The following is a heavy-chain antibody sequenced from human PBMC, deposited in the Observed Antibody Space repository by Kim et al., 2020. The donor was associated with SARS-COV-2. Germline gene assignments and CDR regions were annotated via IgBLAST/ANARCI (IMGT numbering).Heavy chain of an antibody. CDR1: GDSISSYY. CDR2: TYHSGST. V-gene: IGHV4-59*01. Sequence: SETLSLTCTVSGDSISSYYWSWIRQPPGKGLEWIGFTYHSGSTNYNPSLKSRVNISVDRSKNQFYLKLSSVTAADTAVYYCARPFGSGFGELFGYWGQGILVIVSS. J-gene: IGHJ4*02. D-gene: IGHD3-10*01. CDR3: ARPFGSGFGELFGY.